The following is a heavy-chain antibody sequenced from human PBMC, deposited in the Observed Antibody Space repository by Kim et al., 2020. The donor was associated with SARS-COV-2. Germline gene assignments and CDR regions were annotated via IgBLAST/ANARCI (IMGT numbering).Heavy chain of an antibody. V-gene: IGHV1-18*04. J-gene: IGHJ4*02. D-gene: IGHD3-22*01. CDR3: AGGGLYYYDSSGYFDY. Sequence: ASVKVSCKASGYTFTSYGISWVRQAPGQGLEWMGWISAYNGNTNYAQKLQGRVTMTTDTSTSTAYMELRSLRSDDTAVYYCAGGGLYYYDSSGYFDYWGQGTLVTVSS. CDR1: GYTFTSYG. CDR2: ISAYNGNT.